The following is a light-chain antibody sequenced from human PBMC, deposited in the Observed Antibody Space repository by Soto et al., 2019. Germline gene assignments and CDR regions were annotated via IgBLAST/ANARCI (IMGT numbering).Light chain of an antibody. CDR2: DAS. J-gene: IGKJ4*01. CDR1: QSVSSN. V-gene: IGKV3-11*01. Sequence: EIVMTQSPATLSVSPGERATLSCRASQSVSSNLAWYQQNPGQAPNLLIFDASKRATGIPARFSGSGSGTDFTLTISSLETEDFAVYYCQQHTNWPLTFGGGTK. CDR3: QQHTNWPLT.